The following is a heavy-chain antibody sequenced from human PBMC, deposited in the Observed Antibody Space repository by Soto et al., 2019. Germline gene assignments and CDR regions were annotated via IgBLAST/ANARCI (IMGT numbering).Heavy chain of an antibody. CDR1: GGSFSGYY. CDR2: INHSGST. D-gene: IGHD2-21*02. Sequence: SETLSLTCAVYGGSFSGYYWSWIRQPPGKGLEWIGEINHSGSTNYNPSLKSRVTISVDTSKNQFSLKLSSVTAADTAVYYCASHSDCHLLSVFDYWGQRTLVTVSS. CDR3: ASHSDCHLLSVFDY. V-gene: IGHV4-34*01. J-gene: IGHJ4*02.